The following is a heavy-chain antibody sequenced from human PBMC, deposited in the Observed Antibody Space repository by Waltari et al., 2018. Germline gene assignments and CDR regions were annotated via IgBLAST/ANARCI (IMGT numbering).Heavy chain of an antibody. J-gene: IGHJ6*02. CDR2: INTNTGNP. V-gene: IGHV7-4-1*02. Sequence: QVQLVQSGSEFKKPGASVKVSCKSSGYTFTSYALNWVRQAPGQGLEWMGWINTNTGNPTYAQGFTGRFVFSLDTSGSTASLQISSLKAEDTAVYYCASEHSRGMDVWGQGTTVIVSS. CDR1: GYTFTSYA. CDR3: ASEHSRGMDV.